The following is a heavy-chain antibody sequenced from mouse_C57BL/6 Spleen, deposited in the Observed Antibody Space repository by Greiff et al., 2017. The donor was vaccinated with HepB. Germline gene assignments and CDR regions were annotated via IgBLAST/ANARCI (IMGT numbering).Heavy chain of an antibody. Sequence: VQLQQSGAELVRPGASVKLSCKASGYTFTDYYINWVKQRPGQGLEWIARIYPGSGNTYYNEKFKGKATLTADKSSSTAYMQLSSLTSEDSAVYCCARSTGADFDYWGQGTTLTVSA. V-gene: IGHV1-76*01. CDR3: ARSTGADFDY. J-gene: IGHJ2*01. D-gene: IGHD4-1*02. CDR2: IYPGSGNT. CDR1: GYTFTDYY.